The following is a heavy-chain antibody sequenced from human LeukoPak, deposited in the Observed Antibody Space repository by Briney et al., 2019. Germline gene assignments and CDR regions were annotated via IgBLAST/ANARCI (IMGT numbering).Heavy chain of an antibody. CDR3: ATNGYYCMDV. CDR2: IYYSGST. Sequence: NTSETLSLTCTVSGGSISSSSYYWGWIRQPPGKGLEWIGSIYYSGSTYYNPSLKSRITISVDKSQNQFSLKVNFLTAADTAVYYCATNGYYCMDVWGKGTTVTVSS. D-gene: IGHD2-8*01. V-gene: IGHV4-39*07. CDR1: GGSISSSSYY. J-gene: IGHJ6*03.